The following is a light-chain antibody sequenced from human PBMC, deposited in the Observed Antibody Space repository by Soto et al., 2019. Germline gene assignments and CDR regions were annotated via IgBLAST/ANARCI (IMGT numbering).Light chain of an antibody. Sequence: EIILTQSPDTLSLSPWERATLSCMASQTVSGNYLAWCQQRPGQAPRLLIYGASTRAAGIPDRFSGSGSGTDFTLTITRLEPEDSAVYYCQQFSSYPLTFGGGTKVDIK. CDR3: QQFSSYPLT. CDR1: QTVSGNY. CDR2: GAS. J-gene: IGKJ4*01. V-gene: IGKV3-20*01.